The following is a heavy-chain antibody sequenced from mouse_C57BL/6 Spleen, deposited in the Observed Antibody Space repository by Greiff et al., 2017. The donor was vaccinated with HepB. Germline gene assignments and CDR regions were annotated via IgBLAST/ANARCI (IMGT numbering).Heavy chain of an antibody. V-gene: IGHV5-4*03. J-gene: IGHJ4*01. D-gene: IGHD2-3*01. CDR1: GFTFSSYA. CDR3: ARRGVYDGYYYAMDY. Sequence: EVKLVESGGGLVKPGGSLKLSCAASGFTFSSYAMSWVRQTPEKRLEWVATISDGGSYTYYPDNVKGRFTISRDNAKNNLYLQMSHLKSEDTAMYYCARRGVYDGYYYAMDYWGQGTSVTVSS. CDR2: ISDGGSYT.